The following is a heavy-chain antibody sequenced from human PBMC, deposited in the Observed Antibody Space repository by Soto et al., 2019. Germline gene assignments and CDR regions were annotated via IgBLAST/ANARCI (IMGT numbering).Heavy chain of an antibody. J-gene: IGHJ4*02. CDR2: ISSNGGAT. D-gene: IGHD4-17*01. CDR1: GFTFSSYA. Sequence: GYLRLSCVASGFTFSSYAMHWLRQSPGKRLEYVSAISSNGGATYYENSVNGRLTISRDNSKNTLYLQMGSLRAEDMAVYYCARVRTTYYFDYWGQGALVTVSS. CDR3: ARVRTTYYFDY. V-gene: IGHV3-64*01.